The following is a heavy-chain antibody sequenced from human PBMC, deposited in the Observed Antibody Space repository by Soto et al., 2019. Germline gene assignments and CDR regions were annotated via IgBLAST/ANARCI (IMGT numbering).Heavy chain of an antibody. CDR1: GGSISSYY. V-gene: IGHV4-59*01. CDR3: ARGGWGYSGPIDY. D-gene: IGHD5-12*01. CDR2: IYYSGST. J-gene: IGHJ4*02. Sequence: ASETLSLTCTVSGGSISSYYWSWIRQPPGKGLEWIGYIYYSGSTNYNPSLKSRVTISVDTSKNQFSLKLSSVTAADAAVYYCARGGWGYSGPIDYWGQGTLVTVSS.